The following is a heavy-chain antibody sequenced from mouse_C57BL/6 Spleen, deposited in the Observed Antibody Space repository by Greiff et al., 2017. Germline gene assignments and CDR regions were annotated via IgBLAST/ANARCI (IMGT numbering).Heavy chain of an antibody. D-gene: IGHD1-1*01. CDR2: INPSSGYT. CDR1: GYTFTSYW. CDR3: ARGYYGSSPYFDY. V-gene: IGHV1-7*01. Sequence: VMLVESGAELAKPGASVKLSCKASGYTFTSYWMHWVKQRPGQGLEWIGYINPSSGYTKYNQKFKDKATLTADKSSSTAYMQLSSLTYEDSAVYYCARGYYGSSPYFDYWRQGTTLTVSS. J-gene: IGHJ2*01.